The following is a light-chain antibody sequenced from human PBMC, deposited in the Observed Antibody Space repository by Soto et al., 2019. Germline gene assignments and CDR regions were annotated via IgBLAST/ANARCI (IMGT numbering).Light chain of an antibody. CDR2: GAS. CDR1: QSVSSN. V-gene: IGKV3-15*01. Sequence: EIVMTQSPATLSVSPGERATLSCRASQSVSSNLAWYQQKPGQAPRLLIYGASTRATGIQARFSGSGSGTEFTLTISSLQSEDFAVYYCQQYNNWPPGVTFGQGTRLEIK. J-gene: IGKJ5*01. CDR3: QQYNNWPPGVT.